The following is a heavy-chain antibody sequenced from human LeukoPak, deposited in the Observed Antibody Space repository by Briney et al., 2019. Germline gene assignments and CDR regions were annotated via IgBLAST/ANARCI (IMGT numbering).Heavy chain of an antibody. CDR3: ARGRLKQQLARPPDDAFDY. Sequence: ASVKVSCKASGYTFTGYYMHWVRQAPGQGLEWMGWINPNSGGTNYAQKFQGRVTMTRDTSISTAYMELSGLRSDDTAVYYCARGRLKQQLARPPDDAFDYWGQGTLVTVSS. CDR2: INPNSGGT. CDR1: GYTFTGYY. D-gene: IGHD6-13*01. V-gene: IGHV1-2*02. J-gene: IGHJ4*02.